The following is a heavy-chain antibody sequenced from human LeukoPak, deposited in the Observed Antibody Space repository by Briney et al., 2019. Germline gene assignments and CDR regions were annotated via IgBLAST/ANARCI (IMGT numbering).Heavy chain of an antibody. Sequence: SETLSLTCTVSGYSISSGYYWGWIRQPPGKGLEWIGSIYHSGSTYYNPSHKSRVTISVDTSKNQFSLKLSSVTAADTAVYYCARAQDWFDPWGQGTLVTVSS. CDR3: ARAQDWFDP. J-gene: IGHJ5*02. CDR2: IYHSGST. V-gene: IGHV4-38-2*02. CDR1: GYSISSGYY.